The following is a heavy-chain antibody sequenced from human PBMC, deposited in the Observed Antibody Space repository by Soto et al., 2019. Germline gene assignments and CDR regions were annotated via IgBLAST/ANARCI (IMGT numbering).Heavy chain of an antibody. CDR3: ARDSHYCSSISCWSYYYGMDV. CDR2: IYYSGST. V-gene: IGHV4-31*03. Sequence: QVQLQESGPGLVKPSQTLSLTCTVSGGSISSGGYYWSWIRQHPGKGLEWIGYIYYSGSTYYNPSLKSRVTISVDTSKNQFSLKLSSVTAADTAVYYCARDSHYCSSISCWSYYYGMDVWGQGTTVTVSS. J-gene: IGHJ6*02. CDR1: GGSISSGGYY. D-gene: IGHD2-2*01.